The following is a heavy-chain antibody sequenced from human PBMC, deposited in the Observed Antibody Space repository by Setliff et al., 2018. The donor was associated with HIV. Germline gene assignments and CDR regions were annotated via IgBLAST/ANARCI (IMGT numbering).Heavy chain of an antibody. CDR1: RYTFTTYH. V-gene: IGHV1-46*01. D-gene: IGHD3-10*01. J-gene: IGHJ4*02. Sequence: ASVKVSCKASRYTFTTYHMHWLRQAPGQGLEWMGIINPKNRSTTYAQRFQDRVTMTSDTSTNTFYMELSSLKSEDTAVYYCTRNLYYYASGIHFGVYWGQGTPVTVSS. CDR3: TRNLYYYASGIHFGVY. CDR2: INPKNRST.